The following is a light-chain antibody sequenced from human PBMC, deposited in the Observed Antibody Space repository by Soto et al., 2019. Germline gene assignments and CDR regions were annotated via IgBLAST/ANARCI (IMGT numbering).Light chain of an antibody. Sequence: QAVVTQPPSASGAPGQRVTISCTGSSSNIGAGYDVHWYQQLPGTAPQLLIYGNSKRRSGVPDRFSGSKSGTSVSLAITGLQAEDEADYYCQSYDSSLSVVFGGGTKVTVL. CDR3: QSYDSSLSVV. V-gene: IGLV1-40*01. CDR1: SSNIGAGYD. CDR2: GNS. J-gene: IGLJ2*01.